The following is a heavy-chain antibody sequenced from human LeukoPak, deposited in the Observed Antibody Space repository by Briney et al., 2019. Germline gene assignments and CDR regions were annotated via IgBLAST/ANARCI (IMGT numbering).Heavy chain of an antibody. CDR1: GFTFSNYG. J-gene: IGHJ3*02. D-gene: IGHD3-10*01. CDR3: ARGRSITLLRGVAMSDGFDI. CDR2: TDTSGNYI. V-gene: IGHV3-21*01. Sequence: PGVSLRLSCTASGFTFSNYGMNGVRQAPAKGLEWVSFTDTSGNYIYYGDSVKGRFTISRDNAKNLVFLQMNGLRAEDTAVYYCARGRSITLLRGVAMSDGFDIWGQGAMVAVSS.